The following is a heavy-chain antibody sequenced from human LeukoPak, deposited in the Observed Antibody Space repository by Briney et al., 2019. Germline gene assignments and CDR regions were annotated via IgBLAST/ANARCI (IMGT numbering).Heavy chain of an antibody. V-gene: IGHV3-11*04. CDR1: VFTCIDYY. CDR2: IIVDVRKI. CDR3: ARASEDSRGHYQGFDS. J-gene: IGHJ4*02. Sequence: GGSLRLSCAASVFTCIDYYMGWVRQAPGKGLWWVSYIIVDVRKIYYADSLKGRFTISRDNAKYSLYLQKNRLRAEDTAVYYCARASEDSRGHYQGFDSWGQGTLVTVSS. D-gene: IGHD3-22*01.